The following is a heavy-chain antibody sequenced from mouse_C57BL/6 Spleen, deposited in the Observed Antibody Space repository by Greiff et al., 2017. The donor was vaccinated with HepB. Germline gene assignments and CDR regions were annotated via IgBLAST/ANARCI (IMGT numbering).Heavy chain of an antibody. Sequence: QVQLQQPGTELVKPGASVKLSCKASGYTFTSYWMHWVKQRPGQGLEWIGNINPSNGGTNYNEKFKSKATLTVDKSSSTAYMQLSSLTSEDSAVYYCASSRQLRLPYYAMDYWGQGTSVTVSS. CDR2: INPSNGGT. CDR1: GYTFTSYW. CDR3: ASSRQLRLPYYAMDY. D-gene: IGHD3-2*02. V-gene: IGHV1-53*01. J-gene: IGHJ4*01.